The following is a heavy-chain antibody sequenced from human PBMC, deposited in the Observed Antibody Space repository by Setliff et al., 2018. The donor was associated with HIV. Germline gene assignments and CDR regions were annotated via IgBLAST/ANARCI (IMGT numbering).Heavy chain of an antibody. J-gene: IGHJ4*02. D-gene: IGHD3-22*01. V-gene: IGHV4-38-2*01. Sequence: SETLSLTCAVSGYSVSRVYYWGWIRQPPGKGLEWIGSMSHSGSTYYNPSLKSRVTISVDRSESQFSLKLRSVTAADTAAYFCAILQGYSYDSNGYYYFDYWGQGTLVTVSS. CDR2: MSHSGST. CDR3: AILQGYSYDSNGYYYFDY. CDR1: GYSVSRVYY.